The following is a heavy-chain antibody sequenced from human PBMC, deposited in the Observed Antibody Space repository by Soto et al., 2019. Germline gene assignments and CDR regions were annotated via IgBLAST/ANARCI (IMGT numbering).Heavy chain of an antibody. CDR1: GFTFSSYG. J-gene: IGHJ2*01. CDR3: ARSPTLTLSWYFDL. V-gene: IGHV3-33*01. Sequence: QVQLVESGGGVVQPGRSLRLSCAASGFTFSSYGMHWVRQAPGKGLEWVAVIWYDGSNKYYADSVKGRFTISRDNSKNTLYLQMNSLRAEDTAVYYCARSPTLTLSWYFDLWGRGTLVTVSS. CDR2: IWYDGSNK.